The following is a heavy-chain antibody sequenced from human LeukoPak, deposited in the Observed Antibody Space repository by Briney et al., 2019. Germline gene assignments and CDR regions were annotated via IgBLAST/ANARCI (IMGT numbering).Heavy chain of an antibody. CDR3: AKDPTYYYDSSGYPPDY. J-gene: IGHJ4*02. Sequence: PGGSLRLSCAASGFTFNNYAMSWVRQAPGKGLEWVSVISGSGGNTHYADSVKGRFTISRDISKNTLYPQMNSLRAEDTAVYYCAKDPTYYYDSSGYPPDYWGQGTLVTVSS. V-gene: IGHV3-23*01. D-gene: IGHD3-22*01. CDR2: ISGSGGNT. CDR1: GFTFNNYA.